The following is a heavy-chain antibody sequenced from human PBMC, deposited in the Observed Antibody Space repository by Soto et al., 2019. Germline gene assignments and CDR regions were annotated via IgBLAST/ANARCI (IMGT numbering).Heavy chain of an antibody. Sequence: QVQLVQSGAEVKKPGASVKVSCQTSGYTFTAYYLHWVRQAPGQGLESMGWINPHSGDTNYAQKFPGWVTMTRDTSISTAYMDLNRLRSDHTAVYYCAHYNWNDGDFDYWGQGTLVTVSS. D-gene: IGHD1-1*01. CDR1: GYTFTAYY. CDR3: AHYNWNDGDFDY. CDR2: INPHSGDT. V-gene: IGHV1-2*04. J-gene: IGHJ4*01.